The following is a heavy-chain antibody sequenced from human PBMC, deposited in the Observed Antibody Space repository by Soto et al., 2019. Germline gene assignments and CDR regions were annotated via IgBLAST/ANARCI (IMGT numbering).Heavy chain of an antibody. CDR2: IIPILGIA. J-gene: IGHJ6*03. D-gene: IGHD6-6*01. V-gene: IGHV1-69*02. Sequence: SVKVSCKASGGTFSSYTISWVRQAPGQGLEWMGRIIPILGIANYAQKFQGRVTITADKSTSTAYMELSSLRSEDTAVYYCARGRQQLVPYYYYYYMDVWGNGTTVTVSS. CDR1: GGTFSSYT. CDR3: ARGRQQLVPYYYYYYMDV.